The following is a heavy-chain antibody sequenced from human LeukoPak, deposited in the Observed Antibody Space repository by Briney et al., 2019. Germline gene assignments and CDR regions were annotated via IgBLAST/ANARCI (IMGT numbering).Heavy chain of an antibody. J-gene: IGHJ6*02. CDR2: IYATGTT. D-gene: IGHD3-10*01. CDR1: GGSISGYF. V-gene: IGHV4-4*07. CDR3: VRAGTYGVRAVISPDV. Sequence: SETLSLTCTVSGGSISGYFWSWIRQPAGKGLEWIGRIYATGTTNYNPSLKSRVTMSVDTSKNQFSLNLNSVTAADTAVYYCVRAGTYGVRAVISPDVWGQGTTVTVSS.